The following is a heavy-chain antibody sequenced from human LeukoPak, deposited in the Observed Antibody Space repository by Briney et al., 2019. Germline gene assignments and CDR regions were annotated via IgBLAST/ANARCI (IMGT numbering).Heavy chain of an antibody. Sequence: GGSLRLSCAASGFTFTRYYMHWVRQAPGKGLEWVSSISSSSTYTYSADSVKGRFTISRDDAKNSLYLLMNSLRVEDTAIYYCARPRAYYNDGSGFCEFDPWGQGTQVTVSS. D-gene: IGHD3-22*01. CDR2: ISSSSTYT. J-gene: IGHJ5*02. CDR3: ARPRAYYNDGSGFCEFDP. V-gene: IGHV3-21*01. CDR1: GFTFTRYY.